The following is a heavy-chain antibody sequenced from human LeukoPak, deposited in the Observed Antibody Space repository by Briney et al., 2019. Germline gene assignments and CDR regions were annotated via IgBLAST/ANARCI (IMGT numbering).Heavy chain of an antibody. Sequence: SETLSLTCAVSGYSISSGYYWGWIRQPPGKGLEWIGTIYRSGSTYYNNPSLKSRVTISVDTSKNQFSLKLSSVTAADTAVYYCARGRGRYYDFSYFDYWGQGTLVTVSS. J-gene: IGHJ4*02. D-gene: IGHD3-3*01. CDR3: ARGRGRYYDFSYFDY. V-gene: IGHV4-38-2*01. CDR2: IYRSGST. CDR1: GYSISSGYY.